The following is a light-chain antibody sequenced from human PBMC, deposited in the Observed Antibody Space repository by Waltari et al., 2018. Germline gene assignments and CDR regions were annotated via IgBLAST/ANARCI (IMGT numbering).Light chain of an antibody. CDR2: ANY. V-gene: IGLV1-44*01. CDR1: SSNIGLNT. Sequence: QSVLTQPPLASGTPGQRVTISCSGHSSNIGLNTVTGYQQLPGTAPKPLISANYHRPSGVPDRFSASKSDTSASLAISGLQSEDEADYFCATWDDSLNGRVFGGGTKLAVL. CDR3: ATWDDSLNGRV. J-gene: IGLJ3*02.